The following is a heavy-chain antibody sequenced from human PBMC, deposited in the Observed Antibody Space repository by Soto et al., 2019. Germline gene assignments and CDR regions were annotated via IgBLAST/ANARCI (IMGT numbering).Heavy chain of an antibody. V-gene: IGHV4-30-2*01. Sequence: SETLSLTCAVSGGSISSGGYSWSWIRQPPGKGLEWIGYIYHSGSTYYNPSLKSRVTISVDRSKNQFSLKLSSVTAADTAVYYCARETYFDYWGQGTLVTVSS. CDR1: GGSISSGGYS. J-gene: IGHJ4*02. CDR3: ARETYFDY. CDR2: IYHSGST.